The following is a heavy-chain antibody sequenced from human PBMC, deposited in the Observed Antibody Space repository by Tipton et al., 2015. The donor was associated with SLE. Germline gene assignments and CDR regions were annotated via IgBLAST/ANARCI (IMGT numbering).Heavy chain of an antibody. CDR3: ARGGNSYNWPIDY. J-gene: IGHJ4*02. CDR1: GDSISSSSYY. D-gene: IGHD1-1*01. V-gene: IGHV4-39*07. CDR2: IYYSGST. Sequence: TLSLTCTVSGDSISSSSYYWGWIRQPPGKGLEWIGSIYYSGSTYYNPSLKSRVTISVDTSKNQFSLKLSSVTAADTAVYYCARGGNSYNWPIDYWGQGTLVTVSS.